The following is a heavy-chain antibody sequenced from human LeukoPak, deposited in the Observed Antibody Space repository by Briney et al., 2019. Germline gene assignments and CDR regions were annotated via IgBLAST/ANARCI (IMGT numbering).Heavy chain of an antibody. V-gene: IGHV6-1*01. J-gene: IGHJ4*02. CDR3: AREGSEGYLFDY. D-gene: IGHD1-1*01. CDR1: GDSVSSSSAA. Sequence: PSQTLSLTCAISGDSVSSSSAAWGWVRQSPSRGLEWLGRTYYRSKWYNDYAVSVKSQITINPDTSKNQFSLQLNSMTPEDTAVYYCAREGSEGYLFDYWGQGTLVTVSS. CDR2: TYYRSKWYN.